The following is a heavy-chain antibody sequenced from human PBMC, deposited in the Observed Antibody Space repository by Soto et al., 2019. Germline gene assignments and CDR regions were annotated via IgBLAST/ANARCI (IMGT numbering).Heavy chain of an antibody. CDR3: ARVGTYGDYDF. Sequence: QVQLVQSGAEVKKPGASVKVSCKASGYTFTSDYMHWVRQAPGHGLEWMGLINPSDGSTDYAQKVQGRVIMTRDTSTSTVYMELSSLRSEDTAVYSCARVGTYGDYDFWGQGTLVTVSS. D-gene: IGHD4-17*01. CDR2: INPSDGST. CDR1: GYTFTSDY. V-gene: IGHV1-46*01. J-gene: IGHJ4*02.